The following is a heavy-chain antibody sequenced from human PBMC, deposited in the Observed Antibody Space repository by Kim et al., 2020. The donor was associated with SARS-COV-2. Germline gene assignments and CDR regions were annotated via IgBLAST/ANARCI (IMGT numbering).Heavy chain of an antibody. Sequence: GGSLRLSCGASGFTFSSNSMNWVRQAPGKGLEWVSSISSTSNYIYYADSVKGRFTISRDNAKNSLYLQMNSLRAEDTAVYYCASEGVVTALPDYWGQGTLATVSS. CDR1: GFTFSSNS. V-gene: IGHV3-21*01. CDR3: ASEGVVTALPDY. D-gene: IGHD2-15*01. J-gene: IGHJ4*02. CDR2: ISSTSNYI.